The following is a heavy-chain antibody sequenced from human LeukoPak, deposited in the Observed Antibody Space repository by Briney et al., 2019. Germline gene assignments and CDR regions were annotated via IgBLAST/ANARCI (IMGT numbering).Heavy chain of an antibody. V-gene: IGHV4-59*12. D-gene: IGHD3-22*01. Sequence: SETLSLTCTVSGGSISSYYWSWIRQPPGKGLEWIGYIYYSGSTNYSPSLKSRVTISVDTSKNQFSLKLSSVTAADTAVYYCARDYYYDSSGYYYYWGQGTLLTVSS. J-gene: IGHJ4*02. CDR1: GGSISSYY. CDR2: IYYSGST. CDR3: ARDYYYDSSGYYYY.